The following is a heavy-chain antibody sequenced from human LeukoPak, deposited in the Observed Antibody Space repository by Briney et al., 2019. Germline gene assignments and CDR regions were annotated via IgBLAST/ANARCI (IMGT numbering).Heavy chain of an antibody. J-gene: IGHJ4*02. V-gene: IGHV3-30-3*01. CDR1: GFTFSSYA. CDR3: AREPIVVVPAAISPRGFDY. CDR2: ISYDGSNK. D-gene: IGHD2-2*02. Sequence: GRPLRLSCAASGFTFSSYAMHWVRQAPGKRLEWVAVISYDGSNKYYADSVKGRFTISRDNSKNTLYLQMNSLRAEDTAVYYCAREPIVVVPAAISPRGFDYWGQGTLVTVSS.